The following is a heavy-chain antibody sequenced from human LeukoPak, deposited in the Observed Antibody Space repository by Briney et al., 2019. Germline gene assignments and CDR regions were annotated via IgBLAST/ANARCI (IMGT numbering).Heavy chain of an antibody. J-gene: IGHJ4*02. CDR1: GFTFSCYG. Sequence: PGRFMRPSSAASGFTFSCYGMHWVRQAPGKRLEMVAVFPYDGSTKYYADSVKGRVTISRDNAKNTLYLQMNCLRAEDTAVYYWATSSGGYWGGDFDYWGQGTLVTVSS. CDR2: FPYDGSTK. CDR3: ATSSGGYWGGDFDY. D-gene: IGHD1-26*01. V-gene: IGHV3-30*03.